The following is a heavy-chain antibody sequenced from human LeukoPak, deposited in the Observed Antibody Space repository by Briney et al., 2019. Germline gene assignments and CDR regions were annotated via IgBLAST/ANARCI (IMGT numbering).Heavy chain of an antibody. CDR3: AREKLLRLGFDY. CDR1: GGSISSGGYY. Sequence: SQTLSLTCTVSGGSISSGGYYWSWIRQPPGKGLEWIGYIYHSGSTYYNPSLKSRVTISVDRSKNQFSLKLSSVTAADTAVYYCAREKLLRLGFDYWGQGTLVTVSS. CDR2: IYHSGST. D-gene: IGHD2-15*01. V-gene: IGHV4-30-2*01. J-gene: IGHJ4*02.